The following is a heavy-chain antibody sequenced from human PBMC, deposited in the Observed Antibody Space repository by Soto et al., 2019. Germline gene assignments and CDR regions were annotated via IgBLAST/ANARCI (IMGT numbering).Heavy chain of an antibody. CDR1: GFTFISYA. J-gene: IGHJ4*02. V-gene: IGHV3-23*01. CDR2: ISGSGGST. D-gene: IGHD2-21*02. Sequence: PGGSLRLSCAASGFTFISYAMSWVLQAPWKGLEWVSAISGSGGSTYYADSVKGRFTISRDNSKNTLYLQMNSLRAEDTAVYYCATQPRVVVTAIHDYWGQGTLVTVSS. CDR3: ATQPRVVVTAIHDY.